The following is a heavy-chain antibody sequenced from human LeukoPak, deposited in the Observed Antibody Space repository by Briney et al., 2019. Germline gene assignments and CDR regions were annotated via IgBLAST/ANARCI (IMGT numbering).Heavy chain of an antibody. V-gene: IGHV4-34*01. CDR1: GGSFSGYY. D-gene: IGHD2-15*01. CDR2: INHSGST. J-gene: IGHJ4*02. CDR3: AREDVGDCSGGSCSTTSSFDY. Sequence: SETLSLTRAVYGGSFSGYYWSWIRQPPGKGLEWIGEINHSGSTNYNPSLKSRVTISVDTSKNQFSLKLSSVTAADTAVYYCAREDVGDCSGGSCSTTSSFDYWGQGTLVTVSS.